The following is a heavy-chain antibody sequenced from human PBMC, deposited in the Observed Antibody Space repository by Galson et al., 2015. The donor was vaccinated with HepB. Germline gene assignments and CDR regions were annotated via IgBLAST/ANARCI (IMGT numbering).Heavy chain of an antibody. CDR3: AKGYSYRAQFDY. CDR2: ISDSGGAT. V-gene: IGHV3-23*01. CDR1: GFTFPSYA. J-gene: IGHJ4*02. Sequence: SLRLSCAASGFTFPSYALSWVRQAPGKGLEWVSAISDSGGATYHADSVKGRFTISRDNSKNKLYLQMNSLRAEDTAVYYCAKGYSYRAQFDYWGLGTLVTVSS. D-gene: IGHD1-26*01.